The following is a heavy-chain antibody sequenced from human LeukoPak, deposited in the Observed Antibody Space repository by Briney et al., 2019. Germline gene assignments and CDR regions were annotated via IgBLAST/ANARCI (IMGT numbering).Heavy chain of an antibody. CDR3: ARVWGYSYGYWVGGYYYYYMDV. CDR1: GGSISSYY. Sequence: SETLSLTCTVSGGSISSYYWSWIRQPAGKGLEWIGRIYTSGSTNYNPSLKSRVTMSVDTSKNQFSLKLSSVTAADTAVYYCARVWGYSYGYWVGGYYYYYMDVWGKGTTVTVSS. CDR2: IYTSGST. V-gene: IGHV4-4*07. J-gene: IGHJ6*03. D-gene: IGHD5-18*01.